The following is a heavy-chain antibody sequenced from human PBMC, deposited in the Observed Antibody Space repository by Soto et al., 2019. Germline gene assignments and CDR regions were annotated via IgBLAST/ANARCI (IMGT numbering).Heavy chain of an antibody. J-gene: IGHJ6*02. V-gene: IGHV3-74*01. D-gene: IGHD3-3*01. Sequence: EVQLVESGGGLVQPGGSLRLSCAASGFTFSSYWMHWVRQAPGKGLLWVSRINSDGSSTSYADSVKGRFTISRDNAKNTLYLQMNSLRAEDTAVYYCARILSASVPDYYYYYGMDVWGQGTTVTVSS. CDR2: INSDGSST. CDR3: ARILSASVPDYYYYYGMDV. CDR1: GFTFSSYW.